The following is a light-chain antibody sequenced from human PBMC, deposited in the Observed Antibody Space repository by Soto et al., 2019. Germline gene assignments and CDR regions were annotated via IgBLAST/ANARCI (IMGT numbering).Light chain of an antibody. CDR3: SSYAGSNVVV. J-gene: IGLJ2*01. CDR2: EVS. CDR1: SSDVGGYNY. V-gene: IGLV2-8*01. Sequence: QSVLTQPPSASGSPGQSVTISCTGTSSDVGGYNYVSWYQQHPGKAPKLMIYEVSKRPSGVPGRFSGSKSGNTASLTVSGLQAEDEADYYCSSYAGSNVVVFGGGTQLTVL.